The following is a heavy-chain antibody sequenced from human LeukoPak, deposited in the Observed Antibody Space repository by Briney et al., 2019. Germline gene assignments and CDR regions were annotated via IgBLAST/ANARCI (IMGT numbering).Heavy chain of an antibody. Sequence: PSETLSLTCAVSGGSLSSSNWWSWVRQPPGKGLEWIGEIYDSGSTNYNPSLKSRVTISVDKSKNQFSLKLTSVTAADTAVYYCARGAEGSGSYYAVYYYYYYMDVWGKGTTVTISS. D-gene: IGHD3-10*01. CDR3: ARGAEGSGSYYAVYYYYYYMDV. CDR2: IYDSGST. V-gene: IGHV4-4*02. CDR1: GGSLSSSNW. J-gene: IGHJ6*03.